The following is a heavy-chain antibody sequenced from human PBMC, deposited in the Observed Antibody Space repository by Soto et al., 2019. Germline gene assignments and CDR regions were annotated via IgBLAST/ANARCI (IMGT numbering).Heavy chain of an antibody. CDR2: LHRGGTT. V-gene: IGHV3-53*01. J-gene: IGHJ4*02. Sequence: GGSLRLSCVVSGISVRATSIFWVRKATWKGLEWVSLLHRGGTTDNADSVKGRFTTSRDKSKNTLYLHMNGLRDEDTAVYYCARVNTTLVDHFDCWGRGTLVTVSS. D-gene: IGHD5-18*01. CDR3: ARVNTTLVDHFDC. CDR1: GISVRATS.